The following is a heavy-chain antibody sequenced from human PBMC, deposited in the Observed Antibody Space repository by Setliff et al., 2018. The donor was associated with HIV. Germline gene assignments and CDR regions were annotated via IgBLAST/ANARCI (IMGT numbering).Heavy chain of an antibody. V-gene: IGHV1-8*03. CDR3: ARMGGYTTTVREIDVGGTARGGFDH. CDR1: GYSFTNYD. Sequence: ASVKVSCKTSGYSFTNYDINWVRQAAGQGLEWMGWINPNNGKTGYVQKFQGRVTFSRDTSINTAYMELRGLRSDDTAVYYCARMGGYTTTVREIDVGGTARGGFDHWGQGTLVTVSS. CDR2: INPNNGKT. D-gene: IGHD4-17*01. J-gene: IGHJ4*02.